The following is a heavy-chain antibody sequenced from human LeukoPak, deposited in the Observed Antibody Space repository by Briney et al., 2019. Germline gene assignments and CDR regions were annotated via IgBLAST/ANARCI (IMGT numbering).Heavy chain of an antibody. CDR3: ARQLGTAMAPEYYFDY. V-gene: IGHV4-38-2*02. CDR1: GYSISSGYY. CDR2: IYHSGST. Sequence: SETLSLTCTVSGYSISSGYYWGWIRQPPGKGLEWIGSIYHSGSTYYNPSLKSRVTISVDTSKNQFSLKLRSVTAADTAVYYCARQLGTAMAPEYYFDYWGQGTLVTVSS. D-gene: IGHD5-18*01. J-gene: IGHJ4*02.